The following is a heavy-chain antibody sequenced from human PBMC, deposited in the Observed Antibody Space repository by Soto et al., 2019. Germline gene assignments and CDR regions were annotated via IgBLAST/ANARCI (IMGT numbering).Heavy chain of an antibody. V-gene: IGHV1-3*01. CDR3: TRRRNGYDRGAFDI. J-gene: IGHJ3*02. CDR2: INPINGDT. CDR1: GYTFISYG. D-gene: IGHD5-12*01. Sequence: QVHLVQSGAEVKKPGASVKVSCKASGYTFISYGMHWVRQAPGQRLEWMGWINPINGDTTYSQKFQDRVTITRATSANIGYMELSNLRSEDTAIYHCTRRRNGYDRGAFDIWGQGTMVTVSS.